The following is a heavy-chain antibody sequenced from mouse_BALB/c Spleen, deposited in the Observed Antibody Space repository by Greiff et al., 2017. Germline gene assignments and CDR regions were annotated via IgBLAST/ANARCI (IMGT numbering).Heavy chain of an antibody. CDR2: ISTYYGDA. CDR3: ARRADGYYYAMDY. CDR1: GYTFTDYA. J-gene: IGHJ4*01. V-gene: IGHV1S137*01. D-gene: IGHD2-3*01. Sequence: VQLKQSGAELVRPGVSVKISCKGSGYTFTDYAMHWVKQSHAKSLEWIGVISTYYGDASYNQKFKGKATMTVDKSSSTAYMELARLTSEDSAIYYCARRADGYYYAMDYWGQGTSVTVSS.